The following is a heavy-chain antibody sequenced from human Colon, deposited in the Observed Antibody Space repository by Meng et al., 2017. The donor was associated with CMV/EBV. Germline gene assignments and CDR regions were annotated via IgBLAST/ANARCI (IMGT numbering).Heavy chain of an antibody. CDR3: AKTIAPGTLARPFDP. Sequence: GESLKISCAASGFDFNFYAMTWVRQAPGQGLEWVALISGNGINTYYADSVKGRFTVSRDNSKNTVYLQMNRLRAEDTAVYFCAKTIAPGTLARPFDPWGQGTLVTVSS. D-gene: IGHD6-6*01. J-gene: IGHJ5*02. CDR1: GFDFNFYA. V-gene: IGHV3-23*01. CDR2: ISGNGINT.